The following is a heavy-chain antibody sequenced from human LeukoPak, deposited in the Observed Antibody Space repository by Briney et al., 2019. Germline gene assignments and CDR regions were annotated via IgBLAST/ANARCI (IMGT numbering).Heavy chain of an antibody. CDR1: GFTFTSYV. D-gene: IGHD3-10*01. J-gene: IGHJ4*02. CDR3: ARPRGSGSYFYFDS. V-gene: IGHV3-30*03. CDR2: ISYDGSNK. Sequence: GGSLRLSCAASGFTFTSYVMHWVRQAPGEGLQWVALISYDGSNKYYADSVKGRFTISRDNSKNTLYLQMNSLRAEDTAVYYCARPRGSGSYFYFDSWGQGTLVTVSS.